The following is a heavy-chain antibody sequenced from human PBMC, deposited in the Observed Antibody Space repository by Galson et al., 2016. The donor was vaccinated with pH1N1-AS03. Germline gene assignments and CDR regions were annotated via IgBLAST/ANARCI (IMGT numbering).Heavy chain of an antibody. V-gene: IGHV3-15*01. CDR3: AALTCFRDRCFGLDD. CDR2: IKSKSDGETI. Sequence: SLRLSCAASGLVFSNAWMNWVRQAPGKGLEWVGRIKSKSDGETIDYAAAAKGRFTISRDDSKNTLYMEMNSLETEDTAVYFCAALTCFRDRCFGLDDWGQGTAVTVSS. CDR1: GLVFSNAW. J-gene: IGHJ6*02. D-gene: IGHD3-9*01.